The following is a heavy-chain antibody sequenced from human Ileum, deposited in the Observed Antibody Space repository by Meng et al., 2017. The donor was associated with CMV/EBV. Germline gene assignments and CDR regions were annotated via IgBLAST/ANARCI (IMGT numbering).Heavy chain of an antibody. CDR3: AREGGRGWFDP. D-gene: IGHD1-26*01. CDR2: INTDGSYT. Sequence: YCAASGFTFSSYWIHWVRQGPGKGLVWVSRINTDGSYTTYADSVKGRFTISRDNAKNTLYLQMNSLRAEDTAVYYCAREGGRGWFDPWGQGTLVTVSS. V-gene: IGHV3-74*01. CDR1: GFTFSSYW. J-gene: IGHJ5*02.